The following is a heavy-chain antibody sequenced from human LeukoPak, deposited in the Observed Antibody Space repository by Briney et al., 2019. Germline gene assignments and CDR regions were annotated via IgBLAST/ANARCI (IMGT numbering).Heavy chain of an antibody. CDR2: ISSSGSTK. CDR3: AREVRRVQLPYYMDV. V-gene: IGHV3-48*03. D-gene: IGHD5-18*01. CDR1: GFTFSSYE. J-gene: IGHJ6*03. Sequence: GGSLRLSCAASGFTFSSYEMNWVRQAPGKGLEWVSYISSSGSTKYYADSVKGRFTTSRDNAKNSLYLQMNSLRAEDTAIYYCAREVRRVQLPYYMDVWGKGTTVTISS.